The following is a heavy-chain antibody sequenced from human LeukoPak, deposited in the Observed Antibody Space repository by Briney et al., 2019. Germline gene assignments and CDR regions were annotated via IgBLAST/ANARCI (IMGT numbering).Heavy chain of an antibody. CDR2: ISAYNGNT. J-gene: IGHJ4*02. CDR1: GYTFTSYG. Sequence: GASVKVSCKASGYTFTSYGISWVRQAPGQGLEWMGWISAYNGNTNYAQKLQGRVTMTTDTSTSTAYMELRSLRSDDTAVYYCARDSTRWDYGDCHLFWGQGTLVTVSS. CDR3: ARDSTRWDYGDCHLF. V-gene: IGHV1-18*01. D-gene: IGHD4-17*01.